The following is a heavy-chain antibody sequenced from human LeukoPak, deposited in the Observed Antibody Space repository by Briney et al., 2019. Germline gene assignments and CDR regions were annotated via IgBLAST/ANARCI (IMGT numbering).Heavy chain of an antibody. V-gene: IGHV4-59*08. CDR3: ARHHHDSSGPDY. J-gene: IGHJ4*02. CDR1: GGSISTYY. D-gene: IGHD3-22*01. CDR2: IYYSGST. Sequence: PSETLSLTCTVSGGSISTYYWSWIRQPPGKELERIGYIYYSGSTIYNPSLKTRVTISVDTSNNQFSLKLSSVTAADTAVYYCARHHHDSSGPDYWGQGTLVTVSS.